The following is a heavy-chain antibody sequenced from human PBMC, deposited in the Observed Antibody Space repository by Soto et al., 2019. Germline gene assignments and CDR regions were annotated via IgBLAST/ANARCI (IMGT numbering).Heavy chain of an antibody. J-gene: IGHJ5*02. CDR2: IKSKTDGGTT. CDR3: TTAQYYDILTGP. V-gene: IGHV3-15*01. CDR1: GFNFSSYA. Sequence: PGGSLRLSCAASGFNFSSYAMSWVRQAPGKGLEWVGRIKSKTDGGTTDYAAPVKGRFTISRDDSKNTLYLQMNSLKTEDTAVYYCTTAQYYDILTGPWGQGTLVTVSS. D-gene: IGHD3-9*01.